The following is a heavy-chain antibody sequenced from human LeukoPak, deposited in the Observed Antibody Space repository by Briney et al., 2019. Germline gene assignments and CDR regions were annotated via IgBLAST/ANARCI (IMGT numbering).Heavy chain of an antibody. V-gene: IGHV1-69*05. CDR1: GGTFSSYA. CDR2: IIPIFGTA. Sequence: SVKVSCKASGGTFSSYAISWVRQAPGQGLEWMGRIIPIFGTANYAQKFQGRVTITTDESTSTAYMELSSLRSEDTAVYYCARESPLLFLEWLFDYWGQGTLVTVSS. CDR3: ARESPLLFLEWLFDY. J-gene: IGHJ4*02. D-gene: IGHD3-3*01.